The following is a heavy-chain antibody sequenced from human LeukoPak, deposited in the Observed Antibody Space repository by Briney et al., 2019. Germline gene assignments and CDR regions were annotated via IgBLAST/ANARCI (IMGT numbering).Heavy chain of an antibody. CDR1: GFTFSSYA. J-gene: IGHJ4*02. D-gene: IGHD6-19*01. CDR2: ISYDGSNK. V-gene: IGHV3-30*04. Sequence: PGGSLRLSCAASGFTFSSYAMHWVGQAPGKGLEWVAVISYDGSNKYYADSVKGRFTISRDNSKNTLYLQMNSLRAEDTAVYYCARDYSSGWHFDYWGQGTLVTVSS. CDR3: ARDYSSGWHFDY.